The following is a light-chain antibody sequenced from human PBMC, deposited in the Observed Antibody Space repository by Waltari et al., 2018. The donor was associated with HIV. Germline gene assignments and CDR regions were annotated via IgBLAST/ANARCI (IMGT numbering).Light chain of an antibody. J-gene: IGKJ1*01. Sequence: DIQMTQSPSTLSASVGDRVTITCRASHSIRTYLAWYQQKPGKAPKLLINRASTLESGVPPSFSGGGSGKKLTSGTGGRRPNDFAPNNGKRHPTNRWPFGQGTRVEIK. V-gene: IGKV1-5*03. CDR3: KRHPTNRWP. CDR1: HSIRTY. CDR2: RAS.